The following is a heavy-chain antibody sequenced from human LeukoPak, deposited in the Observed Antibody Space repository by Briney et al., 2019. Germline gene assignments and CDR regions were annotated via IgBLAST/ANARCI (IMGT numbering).Heavy chain of an antibody. V-gene: IGHV3-23*01. D-gene: IGHD6-19*01. CDR2: ISGSGGST. CDR1: GFTFSSYA. Sequence: AGGSLTLSCAASGFTFSSYAMSWLRQAPGKGLEWVSAISGSGGSTYYADSVKGRFTISRDNSKNTLYLQMNSLRAEDTAVYYCASGAYSSGWFDYWGQGTLVTVSS. CDR3: ASGAYSSGWFDY. J-gene: IGHJ4*02.